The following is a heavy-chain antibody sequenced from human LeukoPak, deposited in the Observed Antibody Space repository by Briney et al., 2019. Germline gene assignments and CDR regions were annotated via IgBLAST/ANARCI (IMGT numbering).Heavy chain of an antibody. J-gene: IGHJ5*02. CDR3: ARDPDVGWNWFDP. CDR1: GFTFSSYG. Sequence: GGSLRLSCAASGFTFSSYGMHWVRQAPGKGLEWVAVIWYDESNKYYADSVKGRFTFSRDNSKNTLYLQMNSLRAEDTAVYYCARDPDVGWNWFDPWGQGTLVTVSS. D-gene: IGHD1-14*01. V-gene: IGHV3-33*01. CDR2: IWYDESNK.